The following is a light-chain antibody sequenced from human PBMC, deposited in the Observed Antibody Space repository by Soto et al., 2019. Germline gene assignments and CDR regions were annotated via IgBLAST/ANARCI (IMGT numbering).Light chain of an antibody. CDR3: QQRSNWPLT. CDR2: DAS. CDR1: QSVRSY. J-gene: IGKJ4*01. V-gene: IGKV3-11*01. Sequence: EIVLTQSPATLSLSPGERATLSCRASQSVRSYLAWYQQKPGQAPRLLIYDASNRATGIPARFSGSGSGTDFTLTISSLEPEDFAVYYCQQRSNWPLTFCGGTKVEIK.